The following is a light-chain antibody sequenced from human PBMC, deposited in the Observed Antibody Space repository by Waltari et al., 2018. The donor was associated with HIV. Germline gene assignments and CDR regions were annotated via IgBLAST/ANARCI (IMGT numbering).Light chain of an antibody. CDR1: QSISNW. CDR3: QQYNNYWT. Sequence: DIQMTQSPSTRSASVGDRVTITCRASQSISNWLAWYQQKPGKAPKLLIYKASSLESGVPSSFSGSGSGTEFTLTISSLQPDDFATYYCQQYNNYWTFGQGPKVEIK. CDR2: KAS. J-gene: IGKJ1*01. V-gene: IGKV1-5*03.